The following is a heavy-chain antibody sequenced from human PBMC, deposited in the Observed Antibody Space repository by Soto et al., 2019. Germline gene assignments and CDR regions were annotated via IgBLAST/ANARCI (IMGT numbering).Heavy chain of an antibody. CDR2: ISAYNGNT. V-gene: IGHV1-18*01. D-gene: IGHD3-9*01. CDR3: ARTYYDILTGYSFDY. J-gene: IGHJ4*02. Sequence: QVQLVQSGAEVKKPGASVKVSCKASGYTFTSYGISWVRQAPGQGLEWMGWISAYNGNTNYAQKLQGRVTMTTDTSTSTAYMELRSLRSDNTAVYYCARTYYDILTGYSFDYWGQGTLVTVSS. CDR1: GYTFTSYG.